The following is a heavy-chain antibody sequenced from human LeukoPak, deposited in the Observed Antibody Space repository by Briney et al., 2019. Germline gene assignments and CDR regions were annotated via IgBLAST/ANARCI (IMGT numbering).Heavy chain of an antibody. CDR1: GGSISSYY. CDR2: IYYSGST. D-gene: IGHD1-14*01. J-gene: IGHJ4*02. Sequence: SETLSLTCTVSGGSISSYYWSWIRQPPGKGLEWIGYIYYSGSTNYNPSLKSRVTISVDTSKNQFSLKLSSVTAADTAVYYCARHGIWRPCPYFDYWGQGTLVTVSS. CDR3: ARHGIWRPCPYFDY. V-gene: IGHV4-59*08.